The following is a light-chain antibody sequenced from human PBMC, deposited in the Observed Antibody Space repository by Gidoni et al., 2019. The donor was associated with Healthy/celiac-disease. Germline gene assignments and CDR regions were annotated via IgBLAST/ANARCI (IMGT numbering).Light chain of an antibody. CDR2: GAS. J-gene: IGKJ1*01. V-gene: IGKV3-20*01. CDR1: QSVSSSY. Sequence: DIVLTQSPGTLSLSPGERATLSCRSSQSVSSSYLAWYQQKPGQAPRLLIYGASSMATGIPDRFSGSGSGTDFTLTISRLEPEDFAVYYCQQYGSSPVEFGQGTKVEIK. CDR3: QQYGSSPVE.